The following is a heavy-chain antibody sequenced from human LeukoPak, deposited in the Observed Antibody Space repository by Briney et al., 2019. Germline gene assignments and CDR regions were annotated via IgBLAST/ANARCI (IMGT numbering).Heavy chain of an antibody. CDR1: GFTFSSYA. Sequence: GGSLRLSCAASGFTFSSYAMNWVRQAPGKGLEWVSAISGSGGSTYHADSVKGRFTISRDNSKNTLYLQMNSLRAEDTAVYYCAKRRSRNTGPFESWGQGALVTVSP. CDR2: ISGSGGST. J-gene: IGHJ4*02. D-gene: IGHD5-18*01. V-gene: IGHV3-23*01. CDR3: AKRRSRNTGPFES.